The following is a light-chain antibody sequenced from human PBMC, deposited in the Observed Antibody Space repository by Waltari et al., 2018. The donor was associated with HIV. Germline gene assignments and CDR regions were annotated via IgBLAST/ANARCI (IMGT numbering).Light chain of an antibody. J-gene: IGLJ3*02. CDR2: EIS. CDR3: SSYTSSSTWV. V-gene: IGLV2-14*01. Sequence: QSALTQPASVSGSPGQSITISCPGTSRDVGGYNYVSWYQQHPGKVPKLMISEISNRPSGVSNRFSGSKSGNTASLTISGLQAEDEADYYCSSYTSSSTWVFGGGTKLTVL. CDR1: SRDVGGYNY.